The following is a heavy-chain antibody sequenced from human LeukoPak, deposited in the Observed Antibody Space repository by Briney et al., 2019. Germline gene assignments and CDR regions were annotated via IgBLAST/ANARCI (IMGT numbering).Heavy chain of an antibody. CDR2: ISSSGSTI. J-gene: IGHJ4*02. Sequence: GGSLRLSCAASGFTFSSYSMNWVRQAPGKGLEWVSYISSSGSTIYYADSVKGRFTISRDNAKNSLYLQMNSLRAEDTAVYYCARDRPKYYYGSGSTEPFDYWGQGTLVTVSS. CDR1: GFTFSSYS. V-gene: IGHV3-48*04. D-gene: IGHD3-10*01. CDR3: ARDRPKYYYGSGSTEPFDY.